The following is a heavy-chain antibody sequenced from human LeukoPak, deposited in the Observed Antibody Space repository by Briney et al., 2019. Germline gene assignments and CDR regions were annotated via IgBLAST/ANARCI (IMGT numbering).Heavy chain of an antibody. J-gene: IGHJ4*02. V-gene: IGHV4-39*07. CDR3: ARESPSYSSWYFLDY. CDR2: IYYSGST. Sequence: SETLSLTCTVSGGSISSSSYYWGWIRQPPGKGLEWIGSIYYSGSTYYNPSLKSRVTISVDTSKNQFSLKLSSVTAADTAVYYCARESPSYSSWYFLDYWGQGTLVTVSS. CDR1: GGSISSSSYY. D-gene: IGHD6-13*01.